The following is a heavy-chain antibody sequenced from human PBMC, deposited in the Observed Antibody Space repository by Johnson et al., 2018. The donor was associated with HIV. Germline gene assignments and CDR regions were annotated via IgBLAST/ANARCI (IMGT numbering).Heavy chain of an antibody. V-gene: IGHV3-33*08. Sequence: PLVVSLGGVVQPEGSRGRSCGASVFGFRSYGMHWVRQAPGKGLEWVAGIWYDGPNKYYADSVKGRFTVSRDNSKNTLYLQMNSLRAEDTAVYYCARLRGAFDIWGQGTMVTVSS. J-gene: IGHJ3*02. CDR2: IWYDGPNK. CDR3: ARLRGAFDI. CDR1: VFGFRSYG.